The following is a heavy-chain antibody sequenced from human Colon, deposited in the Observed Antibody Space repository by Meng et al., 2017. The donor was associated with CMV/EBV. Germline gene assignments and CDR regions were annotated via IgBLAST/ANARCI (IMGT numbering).Heavy chain of an antibody. D-gene: IGHD3-22*01. V-gene: IGHV1-69*05. CDR2: IIPILDSP. CDR1: GGTFSSYA. J-gene: IGHJ6*02. CDR3: ARGRGYYDNNGYNPNYHYGMDV. Sequence: SVKVSCKASGGTFSSYAISWVRQAPGQGLEWMGGIIPILDSPTYAQKFQGRVTITTDESTSTAYMELSSLRSEDTAVYYCARGRGYYDNNGYNPNYHYGMDVWGQGTTVTVSS.